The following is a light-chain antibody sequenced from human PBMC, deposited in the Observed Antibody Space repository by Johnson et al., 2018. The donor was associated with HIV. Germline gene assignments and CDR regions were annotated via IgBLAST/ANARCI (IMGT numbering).Light chain of an antibody. J-gene: IGLJ1*01. Sequence: QSVLTQPHSVSAAPGQKVTISCYGSSSNIGNNYVSWYQQLPGTAPKLLIYDNNKRPSGIPDRFSGSKSGTSATLGITGLQTGDEADYYCGTWDSSLSGVFGTGTKVTVL. V-gene: IGLV1-51*01. CDR1: SSNIGNNY. CDR3: GTWDSSLSGV. CDR2: DNN.